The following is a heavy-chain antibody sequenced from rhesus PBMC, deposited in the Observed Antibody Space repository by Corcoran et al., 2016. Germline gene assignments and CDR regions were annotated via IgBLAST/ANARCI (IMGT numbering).Heavy chain of an antibody. J-gene: IGHJ5-1*01. CDR3: AAGRTGYYMRGYNRFDV. Sequence: QVTLKESGPALVKPTQTLTLTCTFSGFSLSTSGMGVVWIRQPPGKALEWLASIYWDDDKYYNTSLKSRLTISKDTSKNQVVLTMTNMDPVDTATYYCAAGRTGYYMRGYNRFDVWGPGVLVTVSS. D-gene: IGHD3-3*01. CDR2: IYWDDDK. V-gene: IGHV2S1*01. CDR1: GFSLSTSGMG.